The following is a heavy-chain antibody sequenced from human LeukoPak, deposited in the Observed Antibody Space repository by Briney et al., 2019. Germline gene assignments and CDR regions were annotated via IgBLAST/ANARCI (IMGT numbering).Heavy chain of an antibody. V-gene: IGHV3-64*04. Sequence: GGSLRLSCSASGFTLSSYAMHWVRQAPGKGLEYVSGISSNGGSVYADSVKGRFTTSRDNSKNTLYLQMNGLRAEDTAVYYCAKQWFGELLSYFDYWGQGTLVTVSS. D-gene: IGHD3-10*01. J-gene: IGHJ4*02. CDR2: ISSNGGS. CDR3: AKQWFGELLSYFDY. CDR1: GFTLSSYA.